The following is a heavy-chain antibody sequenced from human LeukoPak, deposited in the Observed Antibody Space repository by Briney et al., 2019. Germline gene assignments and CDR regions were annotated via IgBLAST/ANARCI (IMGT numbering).Heavy chain of an antibody. CDR2: VYYTGIT. CDR1: GGSLTTNTFY. J-gene: IGHJ4*02. V-gene: IGHV4-39*01. CDR3: ARHGILTDHSIRY. Sequence: PSETLSLTCTPSGGSLTTNTFYWGWIRQPPGKGLDWIGTVYYTGITPYNPSLRSRITISVDTSKNHFPLNMTSVTAADAAVYFCARHGILTDHSIRYWGQGLLVTVSS. D-gene: IGHD3-9*01.